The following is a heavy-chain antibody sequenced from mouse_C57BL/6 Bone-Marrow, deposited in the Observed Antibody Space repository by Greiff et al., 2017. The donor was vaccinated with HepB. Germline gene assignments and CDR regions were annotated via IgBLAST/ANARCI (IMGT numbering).Heavy chain of an antibody. CDR2: IRNKAKGYTT. CDR1: GFTFTDYY. V-gene: IGHV7-3*01. Sequence: EVKLVESGGGLVQPGGSLSLPCAASGFTFTDYYMSWVRQPPGKALEWLGFIRNKAKGYTTEYSASVKGRFTISRDNSQSILYLQMNALRAEDSATYYCARSLFTTGNFDYWGQGTTLTVSS. D-gene: IGHD1-1*01. J-gene: IGHJ2*01. CDR3: ARSLFTTGNFDY.